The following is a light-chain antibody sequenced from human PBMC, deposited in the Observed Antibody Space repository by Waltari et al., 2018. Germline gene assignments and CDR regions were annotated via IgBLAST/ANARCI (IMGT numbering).Light chain of an antibody. CDR2: GAS. J-gene: IGKJ1*01. Sequence: EIVLTQFPGTLSLSPGERATLSCRASQSVSRALAWYQQKPGQAPRLLIYGASSRATGIPDRFSGSGSGTDFSLTISRLEPEDFAVYYCQEYVTLPATFGQGTKVEI. CDR1: QSVSRA. V-gene: IGKV3-20*01. CDR3: QEYVTLPAT.